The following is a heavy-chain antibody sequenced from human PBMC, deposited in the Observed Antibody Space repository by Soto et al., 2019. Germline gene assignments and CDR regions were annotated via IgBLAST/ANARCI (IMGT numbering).Heavy chain of an antibody. Sequence: SVKVSCKASGFTFTSSAMQWVRQARGQRLEWIGWIVVGSGNTNYAQKFQERVTITRDMSTSTAYMELSSLRSEDTAVYYCAADAFNDYIWGSYRPDNYYFDYWGQGTLVTVSS. CDR2: IVVGSGNT. D-gene: IGHD3-16*02. CDR1: GFTFTSSA. CDR3: AADAFNDYIWGSYRPDNYYFDY. V-gene: IGHV1-58*02. J-gene: IGHJ4*02.